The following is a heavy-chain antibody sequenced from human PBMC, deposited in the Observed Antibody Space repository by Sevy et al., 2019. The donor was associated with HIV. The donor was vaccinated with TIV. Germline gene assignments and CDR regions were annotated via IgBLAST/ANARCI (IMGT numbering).Heavy chain of an antibody. CDR2: ISGSGGST. D-gene: IGHD3-3*01. CDR1: GFTFSSYA. V-gene: IGHV3-23*01. J-gene: IGHJ4*02. Sequence: GGSLRLSCAASGFTFSSYAMSWVRQAPGKGLEWVSAISGSGGSTYYADSVKGRFTISRDNSKNTLYLQMNSLRAEDTAVSYCAKDSQVLRFLEWPFDYWGQGTLVTVSS. CDR3: AKDSQVLRFLEWPFDY.